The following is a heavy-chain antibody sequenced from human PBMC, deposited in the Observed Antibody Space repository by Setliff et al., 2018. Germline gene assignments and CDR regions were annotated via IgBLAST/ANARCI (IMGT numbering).Heavy chain of an antibody. D-gene: IGHD3-22*01. Sequence: ASVKVSCKTSGYSFTVFGISWVRQAPGQGLEWMGWISPYYGSTNYAQKFQGRVTMTTDTSTSTAYMELTSLTSDDTALYYCVRGQGPRTVVAIPFDHWGQGTLVTVFS. CDR2: ISPYYGST. V-gene: IGHV1-18*01. CDR1: GYSFTVFG. J-gene: IGHJ4*02. CDR3: VRGQGPRTVVAIPFDH.